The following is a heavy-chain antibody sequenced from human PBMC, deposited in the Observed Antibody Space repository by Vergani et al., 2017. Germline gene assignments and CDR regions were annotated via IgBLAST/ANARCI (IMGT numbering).Heavy chain of an antibody. CDR3: ARDVVSTTPLHGMDV. J-gene: IGHJ6*04. Sequence: QVQLQESGPGLVKPSETLSLTCTVSNDSVSNTFYYWGWIRQPPGKGLEWIGSAHRSGTTYYNPSLKSRVTMSIDMSKNQISLKLSSVTAADTAIYYCARDVVSTTPLHGMDVWGEGTAVTVSS. CDR2: AHRSGTT. V-gene: IGHV4-39*07. CDR1: NDSVSNTFYY. D-gene: IGHD5/OR15-5a*01.